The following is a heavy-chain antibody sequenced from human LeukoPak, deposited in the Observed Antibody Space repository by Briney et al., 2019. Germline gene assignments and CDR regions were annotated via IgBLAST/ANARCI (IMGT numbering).Heavy chain of an antibody. J-gene: IGHJ5*02. V-gene: IGHV4-34*01. CDR3: ARGKGLVVRWFDP. CDR2: FNHNWGA. D-gene: IGHD2-21*01. Sequence: PSETLSLTCAVYSGSFSGYYWTWFRQPPGKGLEWIGEFNHNWGAKYNPSLQSRVTISVDTSNNHLSLSLNSVTTADTAVYYCARGKGLVVRWFDPWGQGTLVTVSS. CDR1: SGSFSGYY.